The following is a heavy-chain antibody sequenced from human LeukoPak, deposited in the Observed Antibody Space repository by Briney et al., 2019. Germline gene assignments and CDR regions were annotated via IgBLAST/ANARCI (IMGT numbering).Heavy chain of an antibody. Sequence: ASVKVSCKASGYTFTSYYMHWVRQATGQGLEWMGWINPNSGGTNYAQKFQGRVTMTRDTSISTAYMELNRLRSDDTAVYYCARFLWNTGLDIWGQGTMVTVSS. CDR3: ARFLWNTGLDI. V-gene: IGHV1-2*02. J-gene: IGHJ3*02. CDR1: GYTFTSYY. CDR2: INPNSGGT. D-gene: IGHD2/OR15-2a*01.